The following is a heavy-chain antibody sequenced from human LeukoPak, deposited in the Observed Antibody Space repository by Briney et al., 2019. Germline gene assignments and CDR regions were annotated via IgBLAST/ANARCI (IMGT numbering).Heavy chain of an antibody. CDR3: ARPRQVFYYYYYMDV. V-gene: IGHV1-2*02. CDR2: INPNSGGT. D-gene: IGHD2-8*01. Sequence: ASVKVSCKASGYTFTGYSMHWVRQAPGQGLEWMGWINPNSGGTNYAQKFQGRVTMTTDTSTSTAYMELRSLRSDDTAVYYCARPRQVFYYYYYMDVWGKGTTVTVSS. J-gene: IGHJ6*03. CDR1: GYTFTGYS.